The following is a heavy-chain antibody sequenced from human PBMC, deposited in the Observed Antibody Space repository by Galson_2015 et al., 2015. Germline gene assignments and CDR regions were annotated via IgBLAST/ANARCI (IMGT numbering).Heavy chain of an antibody. D-gene: IGHD1-26*01. J-gene: IGHJ4*02. V-gene: IGHV1-3*01. CDR1: GYTFTSYA. Sequence: SVKVSCKASGYTFTSYAMHWVRQAPGQRLEWMGWINAGNGNTKYSQKFQGRVTITRDTSASTAYMELSSLRSGDTAVYYCARFKWELKYYFDYWGQGTLVTVSS. CDR3: ARFKWELKYYFDY. CDR2: INAGNGNT.